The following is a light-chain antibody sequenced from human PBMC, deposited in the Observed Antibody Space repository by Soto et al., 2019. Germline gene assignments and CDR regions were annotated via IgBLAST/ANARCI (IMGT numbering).Light chain of an antibody. CDR1: SSDVGDYDY. CDR2: EVT. CDR3: SSYTSSSTYV. V-gene: IGLV2-14*01. Sequence: QSALTQPASVSGSPGQSITFSCTGTSSDVGDYDYVSWYQHHPGKAPKLMIYEVTNRPSGVSNRFSGSKSGNMASLTISGLQAEDEADYYCSSYTSSSTYVFGTGTKLTVL. J-gene: IGLJ1*01.